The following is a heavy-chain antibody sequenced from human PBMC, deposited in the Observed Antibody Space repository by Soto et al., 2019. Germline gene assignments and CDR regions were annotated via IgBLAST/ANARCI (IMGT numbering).Heavy chain of an antibody. D-gene: IGHD5-12*01. CDR2: VNPTT. CDR3: ARGGPELATIGSFDY. J-gene: IGHJ4*02. V-gene: IGHV1-46*01. CDR1: GYTFTSYY. Sequence: GASVKVSCKASGYTFTSYYLHWVRQAPGQGLEWLGVVNPTTYHAQKFQGRVTMTRDTSTSTVYMEVSSLRSEDTAVYYCARGGPELATIGSFDYWGQGTLDTVSS.